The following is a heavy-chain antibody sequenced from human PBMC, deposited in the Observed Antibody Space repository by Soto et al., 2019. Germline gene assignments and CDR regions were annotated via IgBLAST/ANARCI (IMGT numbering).Heavy chain of an antibody. Sequence: ASVKVSCKASGDTFKNCVISWVRQAPGQGLEWMGGIIPLFGTTDFAQRFQGRLTITTDEPTTTAYMELSRLRSEDTATYYCAAELGFGKLSVVWGQGTTVTVSS. CDR3: AAELGFGKLSVV. CDR1: GDTFKNCV. J-gene: IGHJ6*02. CDR2: IIPLFGTT. V-gene: IGHV1-69*05. D-gene: IGHD3-10*01.